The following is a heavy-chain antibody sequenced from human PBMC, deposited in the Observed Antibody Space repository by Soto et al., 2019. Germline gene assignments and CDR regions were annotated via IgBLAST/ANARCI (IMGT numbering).Heavy chain of an antibody. CDR2: IKSKGENYAT. V-gene: IGHV3-73*01. CDR3: SRLGFSSTWYGLNY. CDR1: GFTFSSYV. D-gene: IGHD6-13*01. J-gene: IGHJ4*01. Sequence: GGSLRLSCAASGFTFSSYVMSWVRQAPGKGLEWVGRIKSKGENYATAYAASVKGRFTISRDDSQNTAYLQMDSLKTDDTAVYYCSRLGFSSTWYGLNYWGHGTLVTVSS.